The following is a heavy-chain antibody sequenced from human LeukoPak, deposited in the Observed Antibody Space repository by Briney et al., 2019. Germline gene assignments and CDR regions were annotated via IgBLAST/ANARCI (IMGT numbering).Heavy chain of an antibody. CDR3: AKEGPYDSSGYYYYYYYMDV. CDR1: GFTLSSYE. D-gene: IGHD3-22*01. Sequence: GGSLRLSCTVSGFTLSSYEMSWIRQAPGRGLEWVSSIDYSGGSLYYADSVKGRFTISRDNSKNTLYLQMNSLRAEDTAVYYCAKEGPYDSSGYYYYYYYMDVWGKGTTVTISS. J-gene: IGHJ6*03. CDR2: IDYSGGSL. V-gene: IGHV3-23*01.